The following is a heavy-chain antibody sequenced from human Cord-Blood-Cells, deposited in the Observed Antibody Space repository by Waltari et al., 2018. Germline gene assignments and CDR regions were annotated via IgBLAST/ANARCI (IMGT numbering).Heavy chain of an antibody. Sequence: QVQLVQPGAEVQKPGASVKVSCTTSGYTFTGYYTHSVRQVPGQGLEWMGWINPNSGGTNYAQKFQGRVTMTRDTSISTAYMELSRLRSDDTAVYYCASGGRSTMIVVAPCDYWGQGTLVTVSS. V-gene: IGHV1-2*02. CDR2: INPNSGGT. D-gene: IGHD3-22*01. CDR3: ASGGRSTMIVVAPCDY. J-gene: IGHJ4*02. CDR1: GYTFTGYY.